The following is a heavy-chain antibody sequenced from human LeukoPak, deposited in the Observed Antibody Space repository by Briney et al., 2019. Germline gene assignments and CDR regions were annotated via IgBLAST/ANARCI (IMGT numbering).Heavy chain of an antibody. CDR3: ARGSSGHPKYYYYGMDV. D-gene: IGHD6-19*01. Sequence: PSETLSLTCTVSGGSISSYYWSWIRQPPGKGLEWIGEINHSGSTNYNPSLKSRVTISVDTSKNQFSLKLSSVTAADTAVYYCARGSSGHPKYYYYGMDVWGQGTTVTVSS. J-gene: IGHJ6*02. CDR2: INHSGST. CDR1: GGSISSYY. V-gene: IGHV4-34*01.